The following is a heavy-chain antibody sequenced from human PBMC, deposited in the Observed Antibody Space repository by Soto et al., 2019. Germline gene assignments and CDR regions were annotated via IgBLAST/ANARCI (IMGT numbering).Heavy chain of an antibody. CDR2: ISPYTGNT. CDR3: VMVDNYVTPTQHDV. V-gene: IGHV1-18*01. Sequence: QVQLGQSGDEVKKPGASVKVSCKASGYIFVHYGIAWVRQAPRQGLEWMGWISPYTGNTHSASKVQGRLTMTTDTSTSTAYMDLGSLTSDDTAVYYCVMVDNYVTPTQHDVWGQGTTVTVSS. CDR1: GYIFVHYG. D-gene: IGHD3-16*01. J-gene: IGHJ6*02.